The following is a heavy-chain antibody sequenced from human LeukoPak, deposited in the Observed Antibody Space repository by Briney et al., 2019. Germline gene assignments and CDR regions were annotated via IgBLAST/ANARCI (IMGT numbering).Heavy chain of an antibody. J-gene: IGHJ4*02. CDR2: IWNDENIK. V-gene: IGHV3-33*06. CDR1: GFTFGSYG. Sequence: GGSLRLSCAASGFTFGSYGMHWVRQAPGKGLEWVALIWNDENIKDYRDSVKGRFTISRDNSKNTLYLQMNSLRAEDTAVYYCAKDRIVVVVAAYDYWGQGTLVTVSS. D-gene: IGHD2-15*01. CDR3: AKDRIVVVVAAYDY.